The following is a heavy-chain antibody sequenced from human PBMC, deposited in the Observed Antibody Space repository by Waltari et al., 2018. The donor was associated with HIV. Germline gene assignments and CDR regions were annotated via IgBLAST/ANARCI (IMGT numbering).Heavy chain of an antibody. CDR2: IKSKTDGGTT. V-gene: IGHV3-15*05. D-gene: IGHD4-4*01. J-gene: IGHJ4*02. CDR1: GFTFSNAW. Sequence: EVQLVESGGGLVKPGGSLRLSCAASGFTFSNAWLSWVRQAPGKGLEWVGRIKSKTDGGTTDYAAPVTGRFTISRDDSKNTLYLQMNSLQTEDTAVYYCTTGYDYSKPHDYWGQGTLVTVSS. CDR3: TTGYDYSKPHDY.